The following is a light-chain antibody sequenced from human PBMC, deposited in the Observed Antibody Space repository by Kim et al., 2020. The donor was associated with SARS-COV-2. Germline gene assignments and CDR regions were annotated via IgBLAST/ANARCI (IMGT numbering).Light chain of an antibody. V-gene: IGLV1-47*01. CDR1: SSNIGSNY. Sequence: QSVLTQPPSASGTPGQRVTLSCSGSSSNIGSNYVYWYQQLPGTAPKLLIYRNNQRPSGVPDRFSGSKSGTSASLAISGLRSEDEAGYYCAAWDDSLRGVFGGGTQLTVL. CDR3: AAWDDSLRGV. CDR2: RNN. J-gene: IGLJ3*02.